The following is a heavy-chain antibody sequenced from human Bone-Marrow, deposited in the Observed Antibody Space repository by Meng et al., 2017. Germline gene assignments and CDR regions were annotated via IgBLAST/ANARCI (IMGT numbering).Heavy chain of an antibody. CDR1: GGSVSSGSYY. Sequence: QVRPPESGPGLVRPSAPLSLTCTVSGGSVSSGSYYWSWIRQPPGKGLEWIGYIYYSGSTNYNPSLKSRVTISVDTSKNQFSLKLSSVTAADTAVCFCARSSTSPASYFFDYWGQGTLVTVSS. J-gene: IGHJ4*02. V-gene: IGHV4-61*01. D-gene: IGHD6-6*01. CDR2: IYYSGST. CDR3: ARSSTSPASYFFDY.